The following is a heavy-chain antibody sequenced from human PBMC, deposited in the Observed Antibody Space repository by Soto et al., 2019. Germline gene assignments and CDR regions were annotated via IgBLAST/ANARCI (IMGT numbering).Heavy chain of an antibody. CDR2: ISYDGSNK. Sequence: PGGSLRLSCAASGFTFSSYAMHWVRQAPGKGLEWVAVISYDGSNKYYADSVKGRFTISRDNSKNTLYLQMNSLRVEDTAVYYCARVALSYSGSDRGYQYYGMDVWGQGTTVTVSS. CDR3: ARVALSYSGSDRGYQYYGMDV. CDR1: GFTFSSYA. J-gene: IGHJ6*02. V-gene: IGHV3-30-3*01. D-gene: IGHD1-26*01.